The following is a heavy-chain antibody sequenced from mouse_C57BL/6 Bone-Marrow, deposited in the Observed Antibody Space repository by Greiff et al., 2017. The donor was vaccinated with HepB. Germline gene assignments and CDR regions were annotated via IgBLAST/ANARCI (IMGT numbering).Heavy chain of an antibody. Sequence: VQLQQSGAELVRPGASVTLSCKASGYTFTDYEMHWVKQTPVHGLEWIGAIDPETGGTAYKQKFKGKAILTAAKSSSTAYMELRSLTSEDSAVYYCSNYGYFDYWGQGTTLTVSS. CDR1: GYTFTDYE. CDR3: SNYGYFDY. CDR2: IDPETGGT. V-gene: IGHV1-15*01. D-gene: IGHD2-1*01. J-gene: IGHJ2*01.